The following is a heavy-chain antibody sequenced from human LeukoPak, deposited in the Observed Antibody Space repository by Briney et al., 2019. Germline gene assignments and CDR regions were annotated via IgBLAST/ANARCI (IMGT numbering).Heavy chain of an antibody. Sequence: PGGSLRLSCAASGFTFSTYGMHWVRQAPGKGLEWVAFIRYDGSKKYYADSVKGRFIISRDNSKNTLYLQMNSLRPDDTAVYYCARDGRQQLVRGYFDYWGQGILVTVSS. D-gene: IGHD6-13*01. V-gene: IGHV3-30*02. CDR3: ARDGRQQLVRGYFDY. CDR2: IRYDGSKK. J-gene: IGHJ4*02. CDR1: GFTFSTYG.